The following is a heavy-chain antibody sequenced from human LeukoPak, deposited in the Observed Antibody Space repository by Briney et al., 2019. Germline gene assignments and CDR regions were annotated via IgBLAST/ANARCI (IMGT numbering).Heavy chain of an antibody. J-gene: IGHJ4*02. CDR3: ASGWFLPFDY. CDR2: IYSGGST. V-gene: IGHV3-53*01. Sequence: PGRSLRLSCAASGFTFSSYAMHWVRQAPGKGLEWVSVIYSGGSTYYADSVKGRFTISRDNSKNTLYLQMNSLRAEDTAVYYCASGWFLPFDYWGQGTLVTVSS. D-gene: IGHD2-15*01. CDR1: GFTFSSYA.